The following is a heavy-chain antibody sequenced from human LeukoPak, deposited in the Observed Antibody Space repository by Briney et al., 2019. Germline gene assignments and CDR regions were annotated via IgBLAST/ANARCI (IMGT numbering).Heavy chain of an antibody. Sequence: GASVKVSCKASRYTFSSYGISWVRQAPGQGLEWMGWISTYNGNTNYAQRLQGRVTMTTDTSTSTAHMELRSLRSDDTAVYYCAVDTGYCSSTSCYRNWFDPWGQGTLVTVSS. V-gene: IGHV1-18*04. D-gene: IGHD2-2*01. J-gene: IGHJ5*02. CDR2: ISTYNGNT. CDR1: RYTFSSYG. CDR3: AVDTGYCSSTSCYRNWFDP.